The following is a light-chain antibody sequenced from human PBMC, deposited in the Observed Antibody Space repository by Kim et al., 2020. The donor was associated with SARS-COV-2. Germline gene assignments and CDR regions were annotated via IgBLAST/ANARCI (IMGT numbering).Light chain of an antibody. CDR1: QSVSSY. CDR2: DAS. V-gene: IGKV3-11*01. Sequence: SLSPGERATPSCRASQSVSSYLAWYQQKPGQAPRLLIYDASNRATGIPARFSGSGSGTDFTLTISSLEPEDFAVYYCQQRSNWPVTFGQGTKLEI. CDR3: QQRSNWPVT. J-gene: IGKJ2*01.